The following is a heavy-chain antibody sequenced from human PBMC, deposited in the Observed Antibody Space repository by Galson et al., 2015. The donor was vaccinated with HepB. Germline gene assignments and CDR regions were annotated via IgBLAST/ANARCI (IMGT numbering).Heavy chain of an antibody. D-gene: IGHD2-15*01. J-gene: IGHJ6*02. CDR1: GFTFSSYA. V-gene: IGHV3-30*04. CDR3: ARGALGYCSGGSCYGYSIHYYYGMDV. Sequence: SLRLSCAASGFTFSSYAMHWVRQAPGKGLEWVAVISYDGSNKYYADSVKGRFTISRDDSKNTLCLQMNSLRAEDTAVYYCARGALGYCSGGSCYGYSIHYYYGMDVWGQGTTVTVSS. CDR2: ISYDGSNK.